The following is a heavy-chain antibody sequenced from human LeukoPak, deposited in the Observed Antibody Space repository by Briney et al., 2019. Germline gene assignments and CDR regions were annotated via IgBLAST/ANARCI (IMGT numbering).Heavy chain of an antibody. CDR2: IFYTGST. J-gene: IGHJ3*02. V-gene: IGHV4-59*01. CDR3: ARGYHSSLTGYLDAFDI. CDR1: GGSISSYY. D-gene: IGHD3-9*01. Sequence: PSETLSLTCTVSGGSISSYYWSWIRQPPGKGLEWLGYIFYTGSTKYNPSLKSRVTTSVDTSKNEFSLKLSSVAAADTAVYYCARGYHSSLTGYLDAFDIWGQGTMVTVSS.